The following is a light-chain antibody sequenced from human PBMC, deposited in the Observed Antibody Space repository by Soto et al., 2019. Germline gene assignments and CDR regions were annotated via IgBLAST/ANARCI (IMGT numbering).Light chain of an antibody. CDR3: QHYNSYSYT. CDR2: KAS. J-gene: IGKJ5*01. V-gene: IGKV1-5*03. Sequence: DIQLTQAPSTLSASLGHRVTTTCRASQSISSWLAWYQQKPGKAPKLLIYKASSLQSGVPPRFSGTGSGTEFTLTISSLQPDDSATYYCQHYNSYSYTFGQGTRLELK. CDR1: QSISSW.